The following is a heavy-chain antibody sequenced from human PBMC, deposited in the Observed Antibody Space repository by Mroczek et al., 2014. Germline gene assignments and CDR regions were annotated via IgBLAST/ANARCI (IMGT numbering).Heavy chain of an antibody. D-gene: IGHD3-3*01. CDR1: GFTFSSYS. CDR3: ARGPDYDFWSGYYGVLAAPPYAEYFQH. V-gene: IGHV3-48*01. Sequence: VQLVESGGGLVQPGGSLRLSCAASGFTFSSYSMNWVRQAPGKGLEWVSYISSSSSTIYYADSVKGRFTISRDNAKNSLYLQMNSLRAEDTAVYYCARGPDYDFWSGYYGVLAAPPYAEYFQHWGQGTLVTVSS. CDR2: ISSSSSTI. J-gene: IGHJ1*01.